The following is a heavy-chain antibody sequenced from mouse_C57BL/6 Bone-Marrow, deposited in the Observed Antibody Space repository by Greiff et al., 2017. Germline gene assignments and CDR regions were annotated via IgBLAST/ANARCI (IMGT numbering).Heavy chain of an antibody. CDR3: TTVITTGY. Sequence: VQLQQSGAELVRPGASVKLSCTASGFNIKDDYMHWVKQRPEQGLEWIGWIDPENGDTEYASQFQGKATITADTSSNTAYQHVSSLTTEDTAVYYCTTVITTGYWGQGTTLTVSS. V-gene: IGHV14-4*01. CDR2: IDPENGDT. J-gene: IGHJ2*01. D-gene: IGHD1-2*01. CDR1: GFNIKDDY.